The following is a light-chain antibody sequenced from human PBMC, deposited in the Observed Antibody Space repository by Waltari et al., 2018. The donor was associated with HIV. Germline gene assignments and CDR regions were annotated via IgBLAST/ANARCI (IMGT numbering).Light chain of an antibody. J-gene: IGLJ3*02. CDR3: CSYAGSSTWV. CDR2: EVS. CDR1: SSAVGSYNF. V-gene: IGLV2-23*02. Sequence: QSALTQPAPVSGSPGQSITISCTGTSSAVGSYNFVSRYQQHPGKAPKLMIYEVSKRPSGVSNRFSGSKSGNTASLTISGLQAEDEADYYCCSYAGSSTWVFGGGTKLTVL.